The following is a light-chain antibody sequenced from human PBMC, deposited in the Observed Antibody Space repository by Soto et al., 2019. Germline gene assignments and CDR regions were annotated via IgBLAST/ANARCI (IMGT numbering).Light chain of an antibody. CDR3: SSYTGSSSYV. J-gene: IGLJ1*01. V-gene: IGLV2-14*01. CDR1: SSDVGGYKY. Sequence: QSALTQPASVSGSPGQSITISCTGTSSDVGGYKYVSWYQQHPGKAPKLLIYTVSNRPSGVSNRFSGSKSGNTASLTISGLQAEDEADYYCSSYTGSSSYVFGTGTKLTVL. CDR2: TVS.